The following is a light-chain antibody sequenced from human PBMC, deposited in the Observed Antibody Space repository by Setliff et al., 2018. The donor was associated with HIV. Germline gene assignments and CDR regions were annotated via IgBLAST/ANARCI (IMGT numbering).Light chain of an antibody. CDR3: SSYAGSNKG. CDR2: VVS. V-gene: IGLV2-8*01. J-gene: IGLJ1*01. Sequence: QSALTQPPSASGSPGQSVTITCTGTSGDVGGYTYVSWYQQHPGKAPKLMSSVVSKRPSGVPDRFSGSKSGNTASLTVSGLQAEDEADYYCSSYAGSNKGFGTGTKVTVL. CDR1: SGDVGGYTY.